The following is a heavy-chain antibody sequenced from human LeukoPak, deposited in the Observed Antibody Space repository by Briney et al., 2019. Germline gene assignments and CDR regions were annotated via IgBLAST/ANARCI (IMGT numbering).Heavy chain of an antibody. J-gene: IGHJ3*02. CDR1: GYTLTELS. CDR3: ATPSSSLNPFDI. V-gene: IGHV1-24*01. D-gene: IGHD1-26*01. CDR2: FDPEDGET. Sequence: GASVKVSCKVSGYTLTELSMHWVRQAPGKGLEWMGGFDPEDGETTYAQKFQGRVTMTEDTSTDTAYMELSSLRSEDTAVYYCATPSSSLNPFDIWGQGTMVTVSS.